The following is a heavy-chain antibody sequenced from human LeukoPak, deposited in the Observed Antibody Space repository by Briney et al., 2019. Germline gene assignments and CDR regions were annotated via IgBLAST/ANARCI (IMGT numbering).Heavy chain of an antibody. CDR3: AGSEGQWLVVLSSYFDY. CDR2: ISAYNGNT. J-gene: IGHJ4*02. V-gene: IGHV1-18*01. D-gene: IGHD6-19*01. Sequence: GASVKVSCKASGYTFTSYGISWVRQAPGQGLEWMGWISAYNGNTNYAQKLQGRVTMTTDTSTSTAYMELRSLRSDDTAVYYCAGSEGQWLVVLSSYFDYWGQGTLVTVSS. CDR1: GYTFTSYG.